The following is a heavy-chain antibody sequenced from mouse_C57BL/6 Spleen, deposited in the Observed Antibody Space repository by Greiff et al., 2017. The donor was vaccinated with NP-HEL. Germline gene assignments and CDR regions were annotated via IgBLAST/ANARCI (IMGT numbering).Heavy chain of an antibody. V-gene: IGHV1-7*01. J-gene: IGHJ4*01. Sequence: VQLQQSGAELAKPGASVKLSCKASGYTFTSYWMHWVKQRPGQGLEWIGYINPSSGYTKYNQKFKDKATLTADKSSSTAYMQLSSLTYEDSAVYYCARSHLGNPEAMDYWGQGTSVTVSS. D-gene: IGHD2-1*01. CDR1: GYTFTSYW. CDR2: INPSSGYT. CDR3: ARSHLGNPEAMDY.